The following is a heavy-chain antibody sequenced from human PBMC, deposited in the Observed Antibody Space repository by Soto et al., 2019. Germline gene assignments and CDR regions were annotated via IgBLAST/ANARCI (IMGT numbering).Heavy chain of an antibody. J-gene: IGHJ4*02. CDR2: IDSRGRTL. V-gene: IGHV3-11*01. Sequence: GGSLRLSCAASGFTFTDYSMSWIRQAPGKGLEWLAFIDSRGRTLSYADSVKGRFTISRDNAKNSLYLQMHSLRAEDTAVYYCARQAARNYIDSWGQGDVVTVSS. D-gene: IGHD6-6*01. CDR3: ARQAARNYIDS. CDR1: GFTFTDYS.